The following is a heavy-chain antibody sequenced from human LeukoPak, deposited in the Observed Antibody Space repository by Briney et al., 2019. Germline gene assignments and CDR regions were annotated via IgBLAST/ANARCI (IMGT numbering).Heavy chain of an antibody. D-gene: IGHD6-6*01. CDR1: GFTFSSYW. V-gene: IGHV3-7*01. CDR3: ARDDSRSTFGY. CDR2: IKQDGSEK. Sequence: GGSLRLSCAASGFTFSSYWMSWVRQAPGKGPEWVANIKQDGSEKYYVDSVKGRFTISRDNAKNSLYLQMNILRAGDTAVYYCARDDSRSTFGYWGQGTLVTVSS. J-gene: IGHJ4*02.